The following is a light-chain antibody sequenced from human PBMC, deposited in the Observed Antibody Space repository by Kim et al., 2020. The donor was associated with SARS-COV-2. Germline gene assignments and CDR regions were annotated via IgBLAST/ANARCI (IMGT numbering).Light chain of an antibody. CDR1: QSVRGSY. CDR3: QQYGTSPWT. CDR2: DAS. Sequence: EIVLTQSPGTLSLSPGERATLSCRASQSVRGSYLGWYQQKPGQAPRLLIYDASRRVTGIPDRFSGSGSGTDFTITISRLEPEDFAVYYCQQYGTSPWTFGQGTKVDIK. J-gene: IGKJ1*01. V-gene: IGKV3-20*01.